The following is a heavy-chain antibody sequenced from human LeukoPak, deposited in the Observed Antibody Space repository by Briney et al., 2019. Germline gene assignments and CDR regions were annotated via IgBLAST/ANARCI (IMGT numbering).Heavy chain of an antibody. CDR1: GYVFTGYY. CDR2: INPNSGGT. Sequence: ASLKVSCKASGYVFTGYYMHWVRQAPGQGLEWMGWINPNSGGTKYAQKFQGRVTMTRDTSISTAYMELSRLRSEDTAVYYCASFKMATTGRDVWGKGTTVTISS. V-gene: IGHV1-2*02. CDR3: ASFKMATTGRDV. J-gene: IGHJ6*04. D-gene: IGHD5-24*01.